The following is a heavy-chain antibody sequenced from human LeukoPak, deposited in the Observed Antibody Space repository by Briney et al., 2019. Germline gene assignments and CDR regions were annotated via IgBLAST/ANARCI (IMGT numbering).Heavy chain of an antibody. D-gene: IGHD6-13*01. CDR3: ARHESQGNSWYQYFQH. CDR1: GGSISSSSYY. V-gene: IGHV4-39*01. J-gene: IGHJ1*01. CDR2: IYYSGST. Sequence: SSETLSLTCTVSGGSISSSSYYWGWIRQPPGKGLEWIGSIYYSGSTYYNPSLKSRVTISVDTSKNQFSLKLSSVTAADTAVYYCARHESQGNSWYQYFQHWGQGTLVTVSS.